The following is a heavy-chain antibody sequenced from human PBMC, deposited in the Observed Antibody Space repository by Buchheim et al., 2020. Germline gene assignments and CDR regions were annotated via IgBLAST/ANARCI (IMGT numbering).Heavy chain of an antibody. V-gene: IGHV3-7*01. D-gene: IGHD3-3*01. CDR1: GFTFSSYW. CDR2: IKQDGSEK. Sequence: EVQLVESGGGLVQPGGSLRLSCAASGFTFSSYWMSWVRQAPGKGPEWVANIKQDGSEKYYVDSVKGRFTISRDNAKNSLYLQMNSLRAEDTAVYYCARESTIFGVVIIQYYYYGMDVWGQGTT. CDR3: ARESTIFGVVIIQYYYYGMDV. J-gene: IGHJ6*02.